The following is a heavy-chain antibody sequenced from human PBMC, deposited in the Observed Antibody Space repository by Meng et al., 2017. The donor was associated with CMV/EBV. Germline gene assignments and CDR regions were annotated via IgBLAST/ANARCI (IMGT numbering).Heavy chain of an antibody. J-gene: IGHJ4*02. CDR3: ARVGVRLGPFDY. Sequence: VQRVHAGAELKRPGASMKVSCKASGYTFTGYYMHWVRQAPGQGLEWMGWINPNSGGTNYAQKFQGRVTMTRDTSISTAYMELSRLRSDDTAVYYCARVGVRLGPFDYWGQGTLVTVSS. CDR1: GYTFTGYY. D-gene: IGHD1-26*01. CDR2: INPNSGGT. V-gene: IGHV1-2*02.